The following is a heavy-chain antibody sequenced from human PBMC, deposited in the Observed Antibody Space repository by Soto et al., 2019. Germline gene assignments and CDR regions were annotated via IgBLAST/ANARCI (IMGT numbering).Heavy chain of an antibody. Sequence: GGSLRLSCAASGFTFSSYSMNWVRQAPGKGLEWVSSISSSSYIYYADSVKGRFTISRDNAKNSLYLQMNSLRAEDTAVYYCARDLYYYDSPGGWGQGTLVTVSS. CDR1: GFTFSSYS. CDR3: ARDLYYYDSPGG. J-gene: IGHJ4*02. D-gene: IGHD3-22*01. CDR2: ISSSSYI. V-gene: IGHV3-21*01.